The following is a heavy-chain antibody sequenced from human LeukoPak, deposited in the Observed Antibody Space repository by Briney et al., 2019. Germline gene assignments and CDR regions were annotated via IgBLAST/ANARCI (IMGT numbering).Heavy chain of an antibody. V-gene: IGHV4-59*01. Sequence: SETLSLTCTVSGGSIRNYYWSWIRQPPGKGLEWIGYIYYSGSTNYNPSLKSRVTISVDTSKNQFSLKLSSVTAADTAVYYCGRGGDSSSWYGWFDPWGQGTLVTVSS. CDR2: IYYSGST. CDR1: GGSIRNYY. CDR3: GRGGDSSSWYGWFDP. D-gene: IGHD6-13*01. J-gene: IGHJ5*02.